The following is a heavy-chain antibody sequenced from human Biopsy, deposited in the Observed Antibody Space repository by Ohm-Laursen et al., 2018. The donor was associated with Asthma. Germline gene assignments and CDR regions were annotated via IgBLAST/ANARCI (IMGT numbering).Heavy chain of an antibody. CDR2: ISSGGRTI. D-gene: IGHD1-14*01. Sequence: GSLRLSCTASGFTFGDYWMSWVRQVPGKGLEWISYISSGGRTIYYADSVKGRFTISRDNAQNLLYLQMSSLRTEDTAVYYCARDNHDYYYYGMDLWGQGTSVTVSS. CDR3: ARDNHDYYYYGMDL. CDR1: GFTFGDYW. V-gene: IGHV3-11*01. J-gene: IGHJ6*02.